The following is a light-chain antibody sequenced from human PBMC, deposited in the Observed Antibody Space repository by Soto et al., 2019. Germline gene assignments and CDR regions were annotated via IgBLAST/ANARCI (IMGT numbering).Light chain of an antibody. CDR3: SSDTSSSVV. V-gene: IGLV2-14*01. CDR2: EVS. J-gene: IGLJ2*01. CDR1: SSDVGGYNY. Sequence: QSVLTQPASVSGSPGQSITISCTGTSSDVGGYNYVSWYQQHPGKAPKLMIYEVSNRPSGVSNRFSGSKSGNTASLTISGLQAEDVADYYCSSDTSSSVVFGGGTQLTVL.